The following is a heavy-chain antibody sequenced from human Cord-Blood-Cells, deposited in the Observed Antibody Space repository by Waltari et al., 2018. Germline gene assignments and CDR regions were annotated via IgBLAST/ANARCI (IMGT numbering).Heavy chain of an antibody. D-gene: IGHD3-3*01. V-gene: IGHV1-69*06. Sequence: QVQLVQSGAEVKKPGSSVKVSCKASGGTFSSYAISWVRQAPGQGLEWMGGIIPIFGTANYAQKFQGRVTITADKSTSTAYMGLSSLRSEDTAVYYCAYYDFWSGHYYYYMDVWGKGTTVTVSS. CDR3: AYYDFWSGHYYYYMDV. J-gene: IGHJ6*03. CDR1: GGTFSSYA. CDR2: IIPIFGTA.